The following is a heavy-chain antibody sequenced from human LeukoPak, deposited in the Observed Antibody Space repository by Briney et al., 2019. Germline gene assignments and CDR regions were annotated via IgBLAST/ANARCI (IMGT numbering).Heavy chain of an antibody. J-gene: IGHJ4*02. D-gene: IGHD3-10*01. CDR1: GFTVSSNY. CDR2: ITATSSST. Sequence: GRSLRLSCAASGFTVSSNYMSWVRHPPGKGLEWVSAITATSSSTYDADSVQGHFTISRDNSKNTLYLQMNSLRPEDTAIYYCAKLFESGTYNNFFHYWGQGTLVTVSS. V-gene: IGHV3-23*01. CDR3: AKLFESGTYNNFFHY.